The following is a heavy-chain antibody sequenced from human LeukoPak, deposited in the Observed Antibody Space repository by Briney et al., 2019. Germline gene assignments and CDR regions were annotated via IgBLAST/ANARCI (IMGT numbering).Heavy chain of an antibody. CDR2: ITSGSSYI. J-gene: IGHJ6*03. V-gene: IGHV3-21*01. D-gene: IGHD1-14*01. CDR1: GFTFSSYN. CDR3: ARDRGNQRGYYYYYMDV. Sequence: GGSLRLSCAASGFTFSSYNMNWVRQAPGQGLEWVSSITSGSSYIYYADSVKGRFTISRDNAKNSLYLQMNSLRAEDTAVYYCARDRGNQRGYYYYYMDVWGKGTTVTVSS.